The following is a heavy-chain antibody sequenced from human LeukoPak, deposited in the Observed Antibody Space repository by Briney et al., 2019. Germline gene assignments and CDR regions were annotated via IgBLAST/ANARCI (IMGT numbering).Heavy chain of an antibody. CDR2: TYYRSKWYN. CDR1: GDSVSSNTAG. J-gene: IGHJ3*02. V-gene: IGHV6-1*01. Sequence: SQTLSLTCAISGDSVSSNTAGWNWIRQSPSRGLEWLGRTYYRSKWYNDYAVSVKSRITISPDTSKNQFSLKLSSVTAADTAVYYCARDARTIKERSDAFDIWGQGTMVTVSS. D-gene: IGHD1-1*01. CDR3: ARDARTIKERSDAFDI.